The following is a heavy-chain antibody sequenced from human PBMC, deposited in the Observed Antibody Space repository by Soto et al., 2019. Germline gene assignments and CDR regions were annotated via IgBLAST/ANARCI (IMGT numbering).Heavy chain of an antibody. CDR2: IYYSGST. V-gene: IGHV4-39*01. CDR1: GGSISRSRYY. Sequence: PSETLSLTCTVSGGSISRSRYYWGWIRQPPGKGLEWIGSIYYSGSTYYNPSLKSRVTISVDTSKNQFSLKLSSVTAADTAVYYCGRNRYGMDVWGQGTTVTVSS. CDR3: GRNRYGMDV. J-gene: IGHJ6*02.